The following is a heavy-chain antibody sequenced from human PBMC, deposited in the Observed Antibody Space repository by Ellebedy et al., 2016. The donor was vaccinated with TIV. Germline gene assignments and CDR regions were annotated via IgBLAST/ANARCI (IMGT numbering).Heavy chain of an antibody. V-gene: IGHV2-70*12. CDR1: GFSPSTSGMC. D-gene: IGHD3-10*01. Sequence: SGPTLVKPTQTLTLTCNFSGFSPSTSGMCVSWIRQPPGKAQEWLALIDWDDDKYYSTSLKTRLTISKDTSKNQVVLTMTNMDPVDTATYYCAHADMLRGVGDFDYWGQGILVTVSS. CDR3: AHADMLRGVGDFDY. CDR2: IDWDDDK. J-gene: IGHJ4*02.